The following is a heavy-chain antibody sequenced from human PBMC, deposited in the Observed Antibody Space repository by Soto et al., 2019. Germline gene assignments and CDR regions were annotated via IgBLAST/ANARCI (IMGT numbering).Heavy chain of an antibody. CDR3: ARASLIWLGELLSPWYFDY. D-gene: IGHD3-10*01. CDR2: IYHSVST. CDR1: GGSISSGGYS. Sequence: SETLSLTCAVSGGSISSGGYSCSWIRQPPGKGLEWIGYIYHSVSTYYNPSLKSRVTISVDRSKNQFSLKLSSVTAADTAVYYCARASLIWLGELLSPWYFDYWGQGTLVTVSS. J-gene: IGHJ4*02. V-gene: IGHV4-30-2*01.